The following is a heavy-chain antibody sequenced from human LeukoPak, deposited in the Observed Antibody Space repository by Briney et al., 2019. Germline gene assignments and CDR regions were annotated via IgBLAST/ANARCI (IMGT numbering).Heavy chain of an antibody. CDR3: ASPLTGYYQDAFDI. CDR1: GGTFSSYA. J-gene: IGHJ3*02. CDR2: IIPILGIA. D-gene: IGHD3-9*01. Sequence: SVKVSCKASGGTFSSYAISWVRQAPGQGLEWMGGIIPILGIANYAQKFQGRVTITADKSTSTAYMELSSLRSEDTAVYYCASPLTGYYQDAFDIWGQGTMVTVSS. V-gene: IGHV1-69*10.